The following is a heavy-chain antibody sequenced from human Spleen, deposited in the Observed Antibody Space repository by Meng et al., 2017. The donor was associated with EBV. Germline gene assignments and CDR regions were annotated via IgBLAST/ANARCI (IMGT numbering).Heavy chain of an antibody. Sequence: QVEWRGSGGGVVHPGRSLLLSCAASGCTFSGYGSFWVRQAPGKGPEWVAILPSDGGHIHYADSVKGRFTISRDDSQNTLYLQMNSLRGDDTAVYYCARDLSGRFDPWGQGTLVTVSS. CDR2: LPSDGGHI. J-gene: IGHJ5*02. V-gene: IGHV3-30*03. CDR3: ARDLSGRFDP. D-gene: IGHD1-14*01. CDR1: GCTFSGYG.